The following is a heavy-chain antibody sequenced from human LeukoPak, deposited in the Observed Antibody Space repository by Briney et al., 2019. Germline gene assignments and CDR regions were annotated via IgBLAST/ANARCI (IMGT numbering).Heavy chain of an antibody. Sequence: SETLSLTCAVYGGTFSGYYWSWIRQPPGKRLEWVGESNDSGGTNYNPSLKSRVTISADKSKNQVSLKLTSVTAADTAVYYCARVRGGSYYFDYWGQGTLVTVSS. CDR1: GGTFSGYY. V-gene: IGHV4-34*01. CDR3: ARVRGGSYYFDY. D-gene: IGHD1-26*01. CDR2: SNDSGGT. J-gene: IGHJ4*02.